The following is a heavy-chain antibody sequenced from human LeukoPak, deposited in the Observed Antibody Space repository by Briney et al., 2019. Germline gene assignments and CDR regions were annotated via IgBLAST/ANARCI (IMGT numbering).Heavy chain of an antibody. CDR1: GGSISSYY. V-gene: IGHV4-59*08. D-gene: IGHD6-19*01. CDR3: ARWSGSGWYGGGGFDY. Sequence: PSETLSLTCTVSGGSISSYYWSWIRQPPGKGLEWIGYIYYSGSTNYNPSLKSRVTISVDTSKNRFSLKLSSVTAADTAVYYCARWSGSGWYGGGGFDYWGQGTLVTVSS. J-gene: IGHJ4*02. CDR2: IYYSGST.